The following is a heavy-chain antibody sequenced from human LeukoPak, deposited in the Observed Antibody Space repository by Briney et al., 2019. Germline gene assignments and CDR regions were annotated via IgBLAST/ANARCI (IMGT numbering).Heavy chain of an antibody. D-gene: IGHD5-12*01. J-gene: IGHJ5*02. CDR3: AREGLVATGPYNWFDP. CDR2: INPNSGGT. CDR1: GYTFTGYY. V-gene: IGHV1-2*02. Sequence: GASVKVSCKASGYTFTGYYMHWVRQAPGQGLEWMGWINPNSGGTNYAQKFQGRVTMTRDTSISTAYMELSRLRSDDTAVYYCAREGLVATGPYNWFDPWGQGTLVTVSS.